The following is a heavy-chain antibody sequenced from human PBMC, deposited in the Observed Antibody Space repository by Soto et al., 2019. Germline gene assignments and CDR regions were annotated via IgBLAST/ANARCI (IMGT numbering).Heavy chain of an antibody. CDR3: ASFGRPLN. D-gene: IGHD3-16*01. CDR1: GFTFSAYS. J-gene: IGHJ4*02. Sequence: GGSLRLSCAASGFTFSAYSMNWVRQAPGKGLEWVSSISSSSTYIYYADSVKGRFTISRDNAKNSLYLQMNSLGAEDTAVYYCASFGRPLNWGQGTLVTVSS. V-gene: IGHV3-21*01. CDR2: ISSSSTYI.